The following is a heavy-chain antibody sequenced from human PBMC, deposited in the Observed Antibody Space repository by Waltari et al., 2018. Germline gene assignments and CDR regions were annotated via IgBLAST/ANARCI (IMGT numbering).Heavy chain of an antibody. CDR1: GLTFSTSA. CDR3: AKEIRPNDY. J-gene: IGHJ4*02. Sequence: EVQLLESGGGLVQPGGSLRLPCVVSGLTFSTSARGWVRQAPGKGLEWVSSISISGGKMYYGDSVRGRFTISRDNSKNALYLQMNSLRAEDTAVYYCAKEIRPNDYWGQGTLVTVSS. V-gene: IGHV3-23*01. CDR2: ISISGGKM.